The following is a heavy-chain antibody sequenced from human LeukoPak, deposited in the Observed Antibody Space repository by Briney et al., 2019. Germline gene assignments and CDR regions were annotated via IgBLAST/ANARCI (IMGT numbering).Heavy chain of an antibody. Sequence: SQTLSLTFAISVDSVSSNSAAWNWIRQSPSRGLEWLGRTYYRSKWYNDYAVSVKSRITINPDTSKNQFSLQLNSVTPEDTAVYYCAAEEGSDYDPRFDPWGQGTLVTVSS. J-gene: IGHJ5*02. V-gene: IGHV6-1*01. CDR2: TYYRSKWYN. D-gene: IGHD3-3*01. CDR1: VDSVSSNSAA. CDR3: AAEEGSDYDPRFDP.